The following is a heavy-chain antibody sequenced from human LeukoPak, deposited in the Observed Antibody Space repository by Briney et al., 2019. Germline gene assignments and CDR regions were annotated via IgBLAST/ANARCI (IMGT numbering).Heavy chain of an antibody. V-gene: IGHV1-2*02. J-gene: IGHJ6*03. D-gene: IGHD2-15*01. CDR2: INPNHGDT. Sequence: GASVKVSCKASGYTFTGYYMHWVRQAPGQGLEWMGWINPNHGDTSYAQKFQDRVSMTRDTSISTAYMHLSRLRSADTAVYYCARGVVAATFYYYMDVWGKGTTVTVSS. CDR1: GYTFTGYY. CDR3: ARGVVAATFYYYMDV.